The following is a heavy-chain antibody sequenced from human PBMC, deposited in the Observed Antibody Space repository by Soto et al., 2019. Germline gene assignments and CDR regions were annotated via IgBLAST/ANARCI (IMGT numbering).Heavy chain of an antibody. J-gene: IGHJ5*02. D-gene: IGHD2-2*01. V-gene: IGHV4-39*02. CDR1: GGAINYNSYY. CDR2: IFYTGTT. CDR3: ARLVVVAPVANA. Sequence: SETLSLTCSVSGGAINYNSYYSGWIRQPPGKGLEWVGGIFYTGTTYYRPSLKARVTISVDTSKNSFSLNLTTVTAADPAVYSCARLVVVAPVANAWGQGTLVTVSS.